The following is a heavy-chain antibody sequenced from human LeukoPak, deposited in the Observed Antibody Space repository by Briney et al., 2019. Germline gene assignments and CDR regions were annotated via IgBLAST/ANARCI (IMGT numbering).Heavy chain of an antibody. V-gene: IGHV3-21*01. CDR2: ISVSSRYI. D-gene: IGHD6-6*01. CDR1: GFTFTNFG. J-gene: IGHJ4*02. CDR3: ARGDVAARPDY. Sequence: GGSLRLSCAASGFTFTNFGMNWVRQAPGKGLEWVSSISVSSRYIYYADSVKGRFTISRGDAENSLYLQMNSLSAEDTAVYYCARGDVAARPDYWGQGTLVTVSS.